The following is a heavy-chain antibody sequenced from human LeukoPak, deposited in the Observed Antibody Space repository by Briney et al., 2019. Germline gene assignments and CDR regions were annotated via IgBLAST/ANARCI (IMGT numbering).Heavy chain of an antibody. CDR3: ARHGYCSSTSCYTGPPYYFDY. J-gene: IGHJ4*02. CDR1: GGSISSYY. CDR2: IYYSGST. D-gene: IGHD2-2*02. Sequence: PSETLSLTCTVSGGSISSYYWSWIRQPPGKGLEWIGSIYYSGSTYYNPSLKSRVTISVDTSKNQFSLKLSSVTAADTAVYYCARHGYCSSTSCYTGPPYYFDYWGQGTLVTVSS. V-gene: IGHV4-39*01.